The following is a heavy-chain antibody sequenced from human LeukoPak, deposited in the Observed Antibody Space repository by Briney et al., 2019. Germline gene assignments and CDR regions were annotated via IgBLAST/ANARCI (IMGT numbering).Heavy chain of an antibody. CDR2: IRYDGSNK. Sequence: GGSLRLSWAASGFTFSSYGMHWVRQAPGKGLEGVAFIRYDGSNKYYADSVKGRFTISRDNSKNTLYLQMNSLRAEDTAVYYCAKDRNYGGNRGPYYYYYMDVWGKGTTVTISS. V-gene: IGHV3-30*02. D-gene: IGHD4-23*01. CDR3: AKDRNYGGNRGPYYYYYMDV. J-gene: IGHJ6*03. CDR1: GFTFSSYG.